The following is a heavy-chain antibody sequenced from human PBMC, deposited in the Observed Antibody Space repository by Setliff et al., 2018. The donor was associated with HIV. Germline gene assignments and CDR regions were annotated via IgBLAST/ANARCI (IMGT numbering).Heavy chain of an antibody. D-gene: IGHD3-10*01. J-gene: IGHJ5*01. Sequence: GGSLRLSCAGSGFTFSNCAMNWVRQAPGKGLEWVSGISGGGGSTYYAAAVKGRFTISRDNSKNTLYLQMNSLRAEDTAVYYCARRTSVGSLAWGQGTLVTVSS. CDR1: GFTFSNCA. V-gene: IGHV3-23*01. CDR3: ARRTSVGSLA. CDR2: ISGGGGST.